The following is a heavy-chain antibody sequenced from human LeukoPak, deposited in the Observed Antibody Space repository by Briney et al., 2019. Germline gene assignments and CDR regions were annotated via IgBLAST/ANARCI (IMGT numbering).Heavy chain of an antibody. CDR3: ARGHPYYYDSSGYHPTDY. J-gene: IGHJ4*02. Sequence: ASVKVSCKASGGTFSSYAINWVRQATGQGLEWMGWMNPNSGNTGYAQKFQGRVTITRNTSISTAYMELSSLRSEDTAVYYCARGHPYYYDSSGYHPTDYWGQGTLVTVSS. D-gene: IGHD3-22*01. CDR1: GGTFSSYA. V-gene: IGHV1-8*03. CDR2: MNPNSGNT.